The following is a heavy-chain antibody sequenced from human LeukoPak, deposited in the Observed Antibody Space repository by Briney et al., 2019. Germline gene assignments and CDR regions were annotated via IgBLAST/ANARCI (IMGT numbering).Heavy chain of an antibody. V-gene: IGHV3-48*03. D-gene: IGHD4-23*01. CDR1: GFTFSSYE. CDR3: ARDYGGSSPFDY. Sequence: GGSLRLSCAASGFTFSSYEMHWVRQPPGKGLEWVSYISSSDSTIYYADSVKGRFTISRDNAKNSLYLQMNSLRAEDTAVYYCARDYGGSSPFDYWVQGTLVAVSS. J-gene: IGHJ4*02. CDR2: ISSSDSTI.